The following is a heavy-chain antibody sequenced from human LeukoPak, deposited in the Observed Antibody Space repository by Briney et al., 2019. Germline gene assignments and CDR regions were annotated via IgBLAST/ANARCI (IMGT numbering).Heavy chain of an antibody. CDR3: ASNYDSSGYLHFDY. V-gene: IGHV3-53*01. D-gene: IGHD3-22*01. CDR2: IYSGGSA. J-gene: IGHJ4*02. Sequence: PGGSLRLSCAASGFTVSGNYMSWVRQAPGKGLEWVSVIYSGGSAFNADSVKGRFTISRDNSKNTLYLQMSSLRAEDTAVYYCASNYDSSGYLHFDYWGQGTLVTVSS. CDR1: GFTVSGNY.